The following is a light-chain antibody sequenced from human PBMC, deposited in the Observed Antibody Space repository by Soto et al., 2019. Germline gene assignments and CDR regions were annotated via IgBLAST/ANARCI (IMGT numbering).Light chain of an antibody. CDR2: DAS. CDR3: QQYYRFWS. V-gene: IGKV3-20*01. CDR1: QTVRNNY. J-gene: IGKJ1*01. Sequence: EFVLTQSPGTLSLSPGERATLSCRASQTVRNNYLAWYQQKPGQAPRLLIYDASSSATGIPDRFSGGGSGTDFTLTISRLEPEDFAVYYCQQYYRFWSFGQGTTVEI.